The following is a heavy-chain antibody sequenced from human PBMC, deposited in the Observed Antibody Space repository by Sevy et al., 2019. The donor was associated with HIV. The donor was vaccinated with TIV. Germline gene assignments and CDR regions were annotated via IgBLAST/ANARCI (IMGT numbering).Heavy chain of an antibody. D-gene: IGHD5-12*01. CDR2: IIPIFGTA. Sequence: ASVKVSCKTSGGTFSSYAISWVRQAPGQGLEWVGGIIPIFGTANYAQKFQGRVTITADESTSTAYMDLSSLRSEDTAVYYCARGSGSKTWFDPWGQGTLVTVSS. V-gene: IGHV1-69*13. CDR3: ARGSGSKTWFDP. J-gene: IGHJ5*02. CDR1: GGTFSSYA.